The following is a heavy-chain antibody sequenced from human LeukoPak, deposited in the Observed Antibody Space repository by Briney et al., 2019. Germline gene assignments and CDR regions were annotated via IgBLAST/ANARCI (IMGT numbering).Heavy chain of an antibody. D-gene: IGHD6-13*01. Sequence: ASVKVSCKASGYTFTSYDINWVRQATGQGLEWMGWMNPNSGNTGYAQKFQGRVIMTRNTSISTAYMELSSLRSEDTAVYYCARRSAAVDYYYYGMDVWGQGTTVTVSS. J-gene: IGHJ6*02. CDR3: ARRSAAVDYYYYGMDV. V-gene: IGHV1-8*01. CDR2: MNPNSGNT. CDR1: GYTFTSYD.